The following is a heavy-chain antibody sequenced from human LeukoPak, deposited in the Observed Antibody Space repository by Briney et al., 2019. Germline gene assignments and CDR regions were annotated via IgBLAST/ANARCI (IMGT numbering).Heavy chain of an antibody. CDR1: GGSISSGSYY. J-gene: IGHJ4*02. Sequence: PSETLSLTCNVSGGSISSGSYYWSWIRQPPGKGLEWIGSIYYSGSTYYNPSLKSRVTISVDTSKNQFSLKLSSVTAADTAVYYCARQGAIDFWSGPNYFDYWGQGTLVTVSS. V-gene: IGHV4-39*01. CDR3: ARQGAIDFWSGPNYFDY. D-gene: IGHD3-3*01. CDR2: IYYSGST.